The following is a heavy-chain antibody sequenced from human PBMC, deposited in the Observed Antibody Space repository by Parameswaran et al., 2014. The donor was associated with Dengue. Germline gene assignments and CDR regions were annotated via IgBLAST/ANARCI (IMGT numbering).Heavy chain of an antibody. D-gene: IGHD3-10*01. Sequence: WVRQAPGQGLEWMGWMNPNSGNTGYAQKFQGRVTMTRNTSISTAYMELSSLRSEDTAVYYCARASVLLWFGELSDGMDVWGQGTTVTVSS. CDR2: MNPNSGNT. CDR3: ARASVLLWFGELSDGMDV. V-gene: IGHV1-8*01. J-gene: IGHJ6*02.